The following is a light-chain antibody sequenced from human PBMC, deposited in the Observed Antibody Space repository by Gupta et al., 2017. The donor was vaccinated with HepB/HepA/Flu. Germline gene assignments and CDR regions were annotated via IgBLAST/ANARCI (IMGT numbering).Light chain of an antibody. Sequence: SALTQPASVSGSPGPSITISCTGTSSDVGTYNYVTWYQQHPGKAPKLMIYDVSSRPSGVSDLFSGSKSGNTASLTXSXLQAEDXAGYYCSSYTSCSTVIFGGGTKLTVL. CDR2: DVS. V-gene: IGLV2-14*03. J-gene: IGLJ2*01. CDR3: SSYTSCSTVI. CDR1: SSDVGTYNY.